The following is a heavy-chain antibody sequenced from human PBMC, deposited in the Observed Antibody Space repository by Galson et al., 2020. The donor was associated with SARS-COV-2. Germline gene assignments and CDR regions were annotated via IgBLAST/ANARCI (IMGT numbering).Heavy chain of an antibody. CDR1: GFTYDDYA. Sequence: SLKIYCAASGFTYDDYAMHWVRQPPGHRLERVSGITWNSSSIGYPESVTGRFTISRDNPKNSLYLQMNSLRAEDTALYYCATTCPYYVAGRCYGPTDGMDVWCQGTTVVVSS. J-gene: IGHJ6*02. CDR3: ATTCPYYVAGRCYGPTDGMDV. D-gene: IGHD3-10*01. V-gene: IGHV3-9*01. CDR2: ITWNSSSI.